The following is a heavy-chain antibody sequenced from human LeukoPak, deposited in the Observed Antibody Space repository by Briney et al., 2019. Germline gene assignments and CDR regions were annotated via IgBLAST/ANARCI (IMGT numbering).Heavy chain of an antibody. J-gene: IGHJ4*02. CDR2: MNPNSGNT. V-gene: IGHV1-8*01. CDR1: GYTFTSYD. CDR3: ALDCTNGVCYNY. D-gene: IGHD2-8*01. Sequence: GASVKVSCKASGYTFTSYDINWVRQATGQGLEWMGWMNPNSGNTGYAQKFQGRVTMTRNTSISTAYMELSSLRSKDTAVYYCALDCTNGVCYNYWGQGTLVTVSS.